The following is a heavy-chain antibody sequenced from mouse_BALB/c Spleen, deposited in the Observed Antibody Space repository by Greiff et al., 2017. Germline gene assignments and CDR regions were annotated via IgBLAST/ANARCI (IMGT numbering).Heavy chain of an antibody. V-gene: IGHV1S22*01. D-gene: IGHD2-14*01. J-gene: IGHJ4*01. CDR1: GYTFTSYW. Sequence: LKQPGSELVRPGASVKLSCKASGYTFTSYWMHWVKQRPGQGLEWIGNIYPGSGSTNYDEKFKSKATLTVDTSSSTAYMQLSSLTSEDSAVYYCTREDYRYDYAMDYWGQGTSVTVSS. CDR2: IYPGSGST. CDR3: TREDYRYDYAMDY.